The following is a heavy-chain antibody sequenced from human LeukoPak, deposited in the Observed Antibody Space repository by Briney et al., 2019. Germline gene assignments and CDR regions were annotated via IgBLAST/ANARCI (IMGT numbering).Heavy chain of an antibody. CDR3: AKVNSGWYLAEADY. CDR1: GLTFSSDA. J-gene: IGHJ4*02. CDR2: ISYDGSKK. V-gene: IGHV3-30*18. Sequence: GGSLRLSCAASGLTFSSDAMSWVRQAPGKGLEWVAVISYDGSKKYYADSVKGRFTISSDNSKNTLYLQMNSLRAEDTAIYYCAKVNSGWYLAEADYWGQGTLVTVSS. D-gene: IGHD6-19*01.